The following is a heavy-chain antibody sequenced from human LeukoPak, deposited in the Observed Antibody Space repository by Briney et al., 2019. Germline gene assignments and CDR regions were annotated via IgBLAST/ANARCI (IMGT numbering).Heavy chain of an antibody. CDR3: ARADYYDSSPDY. D-gene: IGHD3-22*01. J-gene: IGHJ4*02. CDR2: IYYSGST. Sequence: SETLSLTCTVSGGSISGSSHYWGWIRQPPGKGLEWIGSIYYSGSTYYNPSLKSRVTISVDTSKNQFSLKLSSVTAADTAVYYCARADYYDSSPDYWGQGTLVTVSS. CDR1: GGSISGSSHY. V-gene: IGHV4-39*07.